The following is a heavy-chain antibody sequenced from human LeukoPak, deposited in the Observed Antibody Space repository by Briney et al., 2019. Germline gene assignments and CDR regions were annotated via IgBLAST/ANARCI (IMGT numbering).Heavy chain of an antibody. CDR1: GFTFSSYD. V-gene: IGHV3-30-3*01. Sequence: GGSLRLSCAASGFTFSSYDKHWVRQAPGKGLEWVAVISYDGSNKYYADSVKGRFTISRDNSKNTLYLQMNSLRAEDTAVYYCARESEGGAFDIWGQGTMVTVSS. CDR2: ISYDGSNK. J-gene: IGHJ3*02. CDR3: ARESEGGAFDI.